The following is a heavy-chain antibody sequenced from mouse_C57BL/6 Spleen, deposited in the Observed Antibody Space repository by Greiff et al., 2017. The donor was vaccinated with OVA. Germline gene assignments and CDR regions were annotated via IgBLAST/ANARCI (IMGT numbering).Heavy chain of an antibody. Sequence: EVQGVESGGGLVKPGGSLKLSCAASGFTFSSYAMSWVRQTPEKRLEWVATISDGGSYTYYPDNVKGRFTISRDNAKNNLYLQMSHLKSEDTAMYYCARDLSGSSYDYFDYWGQGTTLTVSS. CDR2: ISDGGSYT. V-gene: IGHV5-4*01. D-gene: IGHD1-1*01. J-gene: IGHJ2*01. CDR3: ARDLSGSSYDYFDY. CDR1: GFTFSSYA.